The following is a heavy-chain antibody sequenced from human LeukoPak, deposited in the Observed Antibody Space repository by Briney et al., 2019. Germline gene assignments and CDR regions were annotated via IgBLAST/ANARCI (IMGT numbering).Heavy chain of an antibody. Sequence: GASVKVSCKASGYTFTGYYMHWGRQAPGQGLEWMGWINPNSGGTNNAQKFKGRVTMTRDTSISTAYMELSRLRYDDTAVYYCAREYSSSWSYYFDYWGQGTLVTVSS. V-gene: IGHV1-2*02. CDR3: AREYSSSWSYYFDY. CDR2: INPNSGGT. CDR1: GYTFTGYY. D-gene: IGHD6-13*01. J-gene: IGHJ4*02.